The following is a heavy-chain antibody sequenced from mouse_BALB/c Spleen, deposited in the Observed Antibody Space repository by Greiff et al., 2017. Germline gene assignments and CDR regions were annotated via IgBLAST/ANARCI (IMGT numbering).Heavy chain of an antibody. CDR3: ARYDYDEGFAY. V-gene: IGHV2-9*02. CDR1: GFSLTSYG. J-gene: IGHJ3*01. Sequence: VKLMESGPGLVAPSQSLSITCTVSGFSLTSYGVHWVRQPPGKGLEWLGVIWAGGSTNYNSALMSRLSISKDNSKSQVFLKMNSLQTDDTAMYYCARYDYDEGFAYWGQGTLVTVSA. CDR2: IWAGGST. D-gene: IGHD2-4*01.